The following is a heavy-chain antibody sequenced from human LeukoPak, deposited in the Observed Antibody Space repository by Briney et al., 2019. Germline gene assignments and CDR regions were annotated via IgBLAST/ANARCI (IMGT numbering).Heavy chain of an antibody. J-gene: IGHJ3*02. CDR1: GGSISSYY. Sequence: SETLSLTCTVSGGSISSYYWSWIRQPPGRGLEWIGYIYFNGYTNYSPSLTSRVTISVDTSKNQLSLKLSSVTAADTAVYYCARDPQDAFGIWGRGTMVTVSS. CDR2: IYFNGYT. V-gene: IGHV4-59*01. CDR3: ARDPQDAFGI.